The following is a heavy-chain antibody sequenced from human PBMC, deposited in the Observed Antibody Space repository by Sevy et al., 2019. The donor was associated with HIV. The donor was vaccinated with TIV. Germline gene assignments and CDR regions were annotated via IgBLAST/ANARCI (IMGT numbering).Heavy chain of an antibody. Sequence: GGSLRLSCAASGFTFSSYAMSWVRQAPGKGLEWVSAISGSGGSTYYADSVKGRFTISRDNSKNRLYLQMNSLRAEDRAVYYCAKDPEGGMIVVVITWFDPWGQGTLVTVSS. CDR2: ISGSGGST. J-gene: IGHJ5*02. V-gene: IGHV3-23*01. CDR1: GFTFSSYA. CDR3: AKDPEGGMIVVVITWFDP. D-gene: IGHD3-22*01.